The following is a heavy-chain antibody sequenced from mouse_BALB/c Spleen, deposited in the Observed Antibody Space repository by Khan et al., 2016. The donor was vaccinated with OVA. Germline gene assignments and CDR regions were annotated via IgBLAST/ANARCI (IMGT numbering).Heavy chain of an antibody. CDR2: MISSGDT. J-gene: IGHJ3*01. CDR3: ARSTYRYAFAY. CDR1: GDSITSGY. Sequence: EVQLQESGPSLVKPSQTLSLTCSVTGDSITSGYWTWIRQFPGNKLEYMGYMISSGDTYYNPSLKSRLSIPRHTSKNQYYLQLKSVTTEDTATYYCARSTYRYAFAYWGQGTLVTVSA. V-gene: IGHV3-8*02. D-gene: IGHD2-14*01.